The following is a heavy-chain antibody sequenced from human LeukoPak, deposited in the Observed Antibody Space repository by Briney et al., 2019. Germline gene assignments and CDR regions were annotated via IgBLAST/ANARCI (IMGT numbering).Heavy chain of an antibody. Sequence: GGSLRLSCAASGFTFDDYAMHWVRQAPGKGLEWVANIKQDGSEKYYVDSVKGRFTISRDNAKNSLYLQMNSLRAEDTAVYYCARARYDYVWGSYRYTAGVLYFDYWGQGTLVTVSS. CDR3: ARARYDYVWGSYRYTAGVLYFDY. D-gene: IGHD3-16*02. CDR1: GFTFDDYA. J-gene: IGHJ4*02. CDR2: IKQDGSEK. V-gene: IGHV3-7*01.